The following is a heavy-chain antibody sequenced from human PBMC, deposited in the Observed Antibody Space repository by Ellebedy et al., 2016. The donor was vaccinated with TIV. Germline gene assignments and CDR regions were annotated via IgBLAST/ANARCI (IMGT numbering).Heavy chain of an antibody. CDR1: GFTFSTFA. V-gene: IGHV3-23*01. J-gene: IGHJ4*02. CDR2: ISAGSTGT. CDR3: ARGCGDVCYVADH. Sequence: GESLKISCAASGFTFSTFAMHWVRQAPGKGLEWIAVISAGSTGTHYTDSVKGRFTISRDNSENMVYLQMNNLRAEDTAFYYCARGCGDVCYVADHWGQGTLVTVSS. D-gene: IGHD2-21*02.